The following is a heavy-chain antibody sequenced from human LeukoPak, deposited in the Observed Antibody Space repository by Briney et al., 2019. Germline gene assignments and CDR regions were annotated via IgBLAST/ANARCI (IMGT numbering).Heavy chain of an antibody. CDR3: ARCGGTSCYHTD. D-gene: IGHD2-2*01. CDR2: INHSGST. Sequence: SETLSLTCAVYGGSFSGYYWSWIRQPPGKGLEWIGEINHSGSTNYNPSLKSRVTISVDTSKNQFSLKLSSVTAADTAVYYCARCGGTSCYHTDWGQGTLVTVSS. CDR1: GGSFSGYY. J-gene: IGHJ4*02. V-gene: IGHV4-34*01.